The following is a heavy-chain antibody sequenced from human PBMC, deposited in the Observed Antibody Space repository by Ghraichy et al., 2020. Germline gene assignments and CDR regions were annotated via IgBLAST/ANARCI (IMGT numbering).Heavy chain of an antibody. J-gene: IGHJ6*02. D-gene: IGHD2-2*01. CDR1: GGTFSSYA. V-gene: IGHV1-69*13. Sequence: SVKVSCKASGGTFSSYAISWVRQAPGQGLEWMGGIIPIFGTANYAQKFQGRVTITADESTSTAYMELSSLRSEDTAVYYCARYCSTSNYYYYYGMDVWGQGTTVTVSS. CDR3: ARYCSTSNYYYYYGMDV. CDR2: IIPIFGTA.